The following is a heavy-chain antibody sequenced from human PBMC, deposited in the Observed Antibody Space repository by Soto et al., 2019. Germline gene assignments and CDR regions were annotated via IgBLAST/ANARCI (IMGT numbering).Heavy chain of an antibody. J-gene: IGHJ4*02. CDR1: GFRFSDHS. V-gene: IGHV3-48*02. CDR2: ISSSGDRI. D-gene: IGHD2-21*02. CDR3: ARLPKGSVVTA. Sequence: VQLVESGGGLVSPGGSLTLSCVGSGFRFSDHSMHWVRRAPWTGLQWLSYISSSGDRIHYADSVRGRFTVSRDNAKNSLFLRMNSLRDDDTAMYYCARLPKGSVVTAWGQGTLVTVSS.